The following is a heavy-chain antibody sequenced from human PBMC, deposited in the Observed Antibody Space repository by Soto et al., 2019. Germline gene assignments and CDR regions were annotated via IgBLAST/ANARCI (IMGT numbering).Heavy chain of an antibody. V-gene: IGHV4-59*01. CDR2: IYYSGTT. CDR1: GGSISSYY. J-gene: IGHJ5*02. CDR3: AREEATLNWFDP. Sequence: QVQLQESGPGLVKPSETQSLTCTVSGGSISSYYWSWIRQPPGKGLEWIGYIYYSGTTNYNPSLKSRVIISVDTSKNQFSLKLSSVTAADTAVYYCAREEATLNWFDPWGQGTLVTVSS.